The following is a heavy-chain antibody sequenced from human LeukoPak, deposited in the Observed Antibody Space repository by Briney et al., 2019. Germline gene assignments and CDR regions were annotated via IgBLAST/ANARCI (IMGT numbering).Heavy chain of an antibody. CDR3: ARGAASTYYYGSGTYLDY. CDR1: GFTFSDHY. V-gene: IGHV3-72*01. Sequence: PGGSLRLSCAASGFTFSDHYMDWVRQAPGKGLEWVGRTRNKANSYTTEYAASVKGRFTISRDGSENSLFLQMKSLKTEDTAVYYCARGAASTYYYGSGTYLDYWGQGTLVTVSS. D-gene: IGHD3-10*01. J-gene: IGHJ4*02. CDR2: TRNKANSYTT.